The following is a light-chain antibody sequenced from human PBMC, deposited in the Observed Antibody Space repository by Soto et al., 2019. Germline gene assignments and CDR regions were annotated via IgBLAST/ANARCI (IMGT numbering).Light chain of an antibody. CDR3: QQDNRFPLT. CDR2: SAS. CDR1: QGISRW. Sequence: DIQMTQLPSSMSASVGDRVTITCRASQGISRWLAWYHQKPGKAPKLLIYSASTLHSGVPSRFSGSGSGTDFTLTISIRQTEDFGTYYCQQDNRFPLTFGPGTKVD. V-gene: IGKV1-12*01. J-gene: IGKJ3*01.